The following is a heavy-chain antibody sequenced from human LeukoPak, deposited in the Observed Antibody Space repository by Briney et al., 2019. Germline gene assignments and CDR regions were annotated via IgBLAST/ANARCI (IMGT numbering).Heavy chain of an antibody. J-gene: IGHJ4*02. CDR2: ISGSSSFI. CDR1: GFTFSSYW. V-gene: IGHV3-21*01. D-gene: IGHD3-16*01. Sequence: GGSLRLSCAASGFTFSSYWMSWVRQAPGKGLEWVSSISGSSSFIYYTYSVQGRFTVSRDNAENSLFLQMDSLKAEDTAVYYCARLPQSFVGASPFDFWGQGTLVTVSS. CDR3: ARLPQSFVGASPFDF.